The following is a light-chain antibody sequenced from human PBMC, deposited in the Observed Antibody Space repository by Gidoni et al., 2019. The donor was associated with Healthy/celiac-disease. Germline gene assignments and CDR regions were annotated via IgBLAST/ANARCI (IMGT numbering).Light chain of an antibody. Sequence: DIQMTQSPSTLSASVGDRVPITCRASQSISSWLDWYQQKPGKAPKLLIYKASSLESGVPSRFSGSGSGTEFTLTISSLQPDDFATYYCQQYNSYSFTFGPGTKVDIK. V-gene: IGKV1-5*03. CDR1: QSISSW. CDR3: QQYNSYSFT. J-gene: IGKJ3*01. CDR2: KAS.